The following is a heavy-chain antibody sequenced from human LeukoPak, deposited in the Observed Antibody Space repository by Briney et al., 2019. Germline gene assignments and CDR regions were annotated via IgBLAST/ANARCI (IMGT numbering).Heavy chain of an antibody. Sequence: PGGSLRLSCAASGFTFSSYGMHWVRQAPGKGLEWVAFIRYDGSNKYYADSVKGRFTISRDNSKNTLYLQMNSLRAEDTAVYYCAKDPESGYSHRYFDYWGQGTLVAVSS. CDR3: AKDPESGYSHRYFDY. D-gene: IGHD5-18*01. J-gene: IGHJ4*02. CDR1: GFTFSSYG. CDR2: IRYDGSNK. V-gene: IGHV3-30*02.